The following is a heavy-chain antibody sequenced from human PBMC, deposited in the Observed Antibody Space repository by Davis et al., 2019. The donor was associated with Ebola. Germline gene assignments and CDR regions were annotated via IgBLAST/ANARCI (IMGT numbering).Heavy chain of an antibody. J-gene: IGHJ4*02. CDR1: GFMFNDQS. V-gene: IGHV3-43*01. CDR2: ISWDSGST. CDR3: TTDPHDY. Sequence: GESLKISCAASGFMFNDQSMHWVRQAPGKGLEWVSLISWDSGSTYYADSVKGRFTISRDNSKNTLYLQMNSLRTEDTALYYCTTDPHDYWGQGTLVTVSS.